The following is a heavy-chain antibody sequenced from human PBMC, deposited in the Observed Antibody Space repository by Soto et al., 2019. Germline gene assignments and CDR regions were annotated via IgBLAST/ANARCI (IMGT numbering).Heavy chain of an antibody. J-gene: IGHJ4*02. CDR2: IYYTGST. V-gene: IGHV4-59*01. Sequence: QVQLQESGPGLVKPSETLSLTCTVSGGSISTYFWSWIRQPPGKGLEWIGYIYYTGSTDYNPSHKSRVTISVDTSKNQFSLRLNSVPAADTAVYYCARGFSNSPGVDYWGQGTLVTVSS. D-gene: IGHD6-6*01. CDR1: GGSISTYF. CDR3: ARGFSNSPGVDY.